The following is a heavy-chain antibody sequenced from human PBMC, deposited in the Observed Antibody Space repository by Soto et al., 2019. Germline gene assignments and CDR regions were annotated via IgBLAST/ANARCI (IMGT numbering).Heavy chain of an antibody. V-gene: IGHV4-61*08. CDR2: IYYSGST. CDR1: GGSISSGGYS. D-gene: IGHD6-13*01. Sequence: SETLSLTCAVSGGSISSGGYSWSWIRQPPGKGLEWIGYIYYSGSTNYNPSLKSRVTISVDTSKNQFSLKLSSVTAADTAVYYCARDSRTAAGTSPFGYWGQGTLVTVSS. CDR3: ARDSRTAAGTSPFGY. J-gene: IGHJ4*02.